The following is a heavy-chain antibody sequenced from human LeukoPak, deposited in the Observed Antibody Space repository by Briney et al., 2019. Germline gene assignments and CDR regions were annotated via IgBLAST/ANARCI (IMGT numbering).Heavy chain of an antibody. Sequence: KPSETLSLTCSVSGGSVSSYYWNWIRQPPGKGLEWIGLFYHSGGTHYNPSLKSRVTILLDTSKSQVSLNLNSVTAADTAVYYCARGYSSGWNVRVAFDPWGQGTLVTVSS. J-gene: IGHJ5*02. D-gene: IGHD6-19*01. CDR1: GGSVSSYY. CDR3: ARGYSSGWNVRVAFDP. V-gene: IGHV4-59*02. CDR2: FYHSGGT.